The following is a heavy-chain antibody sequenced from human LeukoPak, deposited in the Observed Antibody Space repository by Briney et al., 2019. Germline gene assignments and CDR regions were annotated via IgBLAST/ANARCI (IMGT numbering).Heavy chain of an antibody. D-gene: IGHD6-13*01. V-gene: IGHV4-61*02. CDR3: ARGQAAAGPVDYTNWFDP. CDR2: IYTSGST. Sequence: SQTLSLTCTVFGGSISSGSYYWSWIRQPAGKGLEWIGRIYTSGSTNYNPSLKSRVTISVDTSKNQFSLKLSSVTAADTAVYYCARGQAAAGPVDYTNWFDPWGQGTLVTVSS. J-gene: IGHJ5*02. CDR1: GGSISSGSYY.